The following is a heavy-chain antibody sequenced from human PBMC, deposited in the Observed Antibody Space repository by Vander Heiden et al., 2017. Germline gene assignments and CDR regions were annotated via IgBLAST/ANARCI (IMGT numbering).Heavy chain of an antibody. J-gene: IGHJ2*01. V-gene: IGHV1-58*01. CDR2: IVFGSGQT. CDR3: AAASCGGDCYFELLNWHFDL. CDR1: GFSFSSSA. Sequence: QMQLVQSGPEVKKPGTSVKVSCKASGFSFSSSAVLWVRQARGQGLEWIGWIVFGSGQTKPAQKFQERLTISRDMSTGTAYMELSSLRSEDTAVYYCAAASCGGDCYFELLNWHFDLWGRGTRVTVSS. D-gene: IGHD2-21*02.